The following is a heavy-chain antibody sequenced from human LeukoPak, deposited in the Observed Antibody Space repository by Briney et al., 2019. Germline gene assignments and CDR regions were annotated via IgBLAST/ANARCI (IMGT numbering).Heavy chain of an antibody. V-gene: IGHV3-48*03. J-gene: IGHJ4*02. CDR2: ISSGGSDI. CDR3: ARVGTKSSSGGYYFAVGFDC. CDR1: GFTFSNYE. D-gene: IGHD3-22*01. Sequence: GGSLRLSCAASGFTFSNYEMNWVRQAPGKGLEWISYISSGGSDIYYASSVRGRFTISRDNAKNSLFLQMNSLRAEATAVYYCARVGTKSSSGGYYFAVGFDCWGQGSQVTVSS.